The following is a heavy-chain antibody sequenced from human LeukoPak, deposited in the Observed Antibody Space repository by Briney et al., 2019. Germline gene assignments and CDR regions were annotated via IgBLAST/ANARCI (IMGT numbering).Heavy chain of an antibody. D-gene: IGHD3-22*01. CDR1: GFTSSYYG. CDR3: ARDDDTSGHYFHFGY. V-gene: IGHV3-33*01. J-gene: IGHJ4*02. Sequence: QPGRSLRLFCAASGFTSSYYGILWVRQARGKGLEWVAVIWSHGNKEDYADSVKGRFTISRDNSKNTVYLQMDSLRGEDTALYYCARDDDTSGHYFHFGYWGQGTLVTVSS. CDR2: IWSHGNKE.